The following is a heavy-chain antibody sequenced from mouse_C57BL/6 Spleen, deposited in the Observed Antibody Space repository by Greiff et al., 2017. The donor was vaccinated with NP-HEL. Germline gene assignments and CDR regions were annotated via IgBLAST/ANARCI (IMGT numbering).Heavy chain of an antibody. CDR1: GFTFSDYY. J-gene: IGHJ4*01. D-gene: IGHD1-1*01. CDR2: ISNGGGST. V-gene: IGHV5-12*01. Sequence: EVKLMESGGGLVQPGGSLKLSCAASGFTFSDYYMYWVRQTPEKRLEWVAYISNGGGSTYYPDTVKGRFTISRDNAKNTLYLQMSRLKSEDTAMYYCARQDYYYGSAYAMDYWGQGTSVTVSS. CDR3: ARQDYYYGSAYAMDY.